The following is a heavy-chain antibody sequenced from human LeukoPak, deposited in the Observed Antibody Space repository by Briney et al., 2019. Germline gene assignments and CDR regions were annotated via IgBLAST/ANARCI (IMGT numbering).Heavy chain of an antibody. D-gene: IGHD6-13*01. J-gene: IGHJ4*02. V-gene: IGHV3-11*04. CDR2: ISSGGSPI. Sequence: GGSPRLSCAASGFTFSDYYMSWIRRAPGKGLEWVSYISSGGSPIYYADSVKGRFTISRDNAKKSLYLQMSSLRAEDTAVYYCARDIGAAAGTHFDYWGQGTLVTVSS. CDR3: ARDIGAAAGTHFDY. CDR1: GFTFSDYY.